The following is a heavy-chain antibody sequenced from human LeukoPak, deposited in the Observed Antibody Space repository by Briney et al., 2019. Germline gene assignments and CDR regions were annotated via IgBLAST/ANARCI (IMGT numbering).Heavy chain of an antibody. J-gene: IGHJ5*02. CDR3: ARGGMIVVAISQYNWFDP. V-gene: IGHV4-34*01. CDR2: INHSGST. D-gene: IGHD3-22*01. CDR1: GGSFSGYY. Sequence: SETLSLTCAVYGGSFSGYYWSWIRQPPWKGLEWIGEINHSGSTNYNPSLKSRVTISVDTSKNQFSLKLSSVTAADTAVYYCARGGMIVVAISQYNWFDPWGQGTLVTVSS.